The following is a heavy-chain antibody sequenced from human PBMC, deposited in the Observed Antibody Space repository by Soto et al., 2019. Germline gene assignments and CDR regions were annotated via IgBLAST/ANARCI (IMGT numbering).Heavy chain of an antibody. D-gene: IGHD3-3*01. Sequence: EVQLLESGGGLVQPGGSLRLSCAASGFIFSSLAMSWVRQAPGKGLEWVSAIPGSADSTYYADSVKGRFTISRDNSKNTLYLQMNSLRAEDTAVYYGAKKLRGAGWHHAFDIWGHGTMVTVSS. CDR3: AKKLRGAGWHHAFDI. CDR2: IPGSADST. CDR1: GFIFSSLA. V-gene: IGHV3-23*01. J-gene: IGHJ3*02.